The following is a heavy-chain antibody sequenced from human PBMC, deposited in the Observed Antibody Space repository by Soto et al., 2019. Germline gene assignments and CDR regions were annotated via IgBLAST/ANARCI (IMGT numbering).Heavy chain of an antibody. J-gene: IGHJ3*02. CDR2: IYYSGST. CDR1: GGSISSYY. Sequence: SETLSLTCTVSGGSISSYYWSWIRQPPGKGLEWIGYIYYSGSTNYNPSLKSRVTISVDTSKNQSSLKLSSVTAADTAVYYCARDPLQKEAGDAFDIWGQGTMVTVSS. D-gene: IGHD6-19*01. V-gene: IGHV4-59*13. CDR3: ARDPLQKEAGDAFDI.